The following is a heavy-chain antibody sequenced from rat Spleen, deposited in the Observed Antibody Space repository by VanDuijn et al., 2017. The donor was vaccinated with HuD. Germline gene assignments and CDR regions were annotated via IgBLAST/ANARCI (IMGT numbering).Heavy chain of an antibody. J-gene: IGHJ3*01. CDR1: GSSITSNY. CDR3: ARHAVYNNYGWFAY. CDR2: ISYSGST. V-gene: IGHV3-1*01. Sequence: EVLLQESGPGLVRPSQSLSLTCSVTGSSITSNYWGWIRKFPGNKMEWIGHISYSGSTSYNPSLKSRISITTDTSKNQFFLQLNSVTTEDTATYYCARHAVYNNYGWFAYWGQGTLVTVSS. D-gene: IGHD1-10*01.